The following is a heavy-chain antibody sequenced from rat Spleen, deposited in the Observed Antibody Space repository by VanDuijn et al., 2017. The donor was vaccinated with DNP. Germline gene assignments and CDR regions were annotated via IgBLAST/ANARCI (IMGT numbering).Heavy chain of an antibody. CDR1: GYSITSNY. Sequence: EVQLQESGPGLVKPSQSLSLTCSVTGYSITSNYWGWVRKFPGNKMEWIGHINYSGSTTYTPSLKSRISITRDTSKNQFFLQLNSVTTEDTATYYCARGVYGSYDYWYFDFWGPGTLVTVSS. CDR2: INYSGST. J-gene: IGHJ1*01. V-gene: IGHV3-1*01. CDR3: ARGVYGSYDYWYFDF. D-gene: IGHD1-8*01.